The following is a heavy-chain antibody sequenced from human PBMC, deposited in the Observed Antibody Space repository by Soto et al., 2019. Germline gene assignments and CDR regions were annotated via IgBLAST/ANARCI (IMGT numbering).Heavy chain of an antibody. J-gene: IGHJ4*02. Sequence: QVQLVESGGGVVQPGRSLRLSCAASGFAFSAYGMHWVRQAPGKGLEWVAMIYYDGSNKYYADSVKGRFTISRDKSKNTLYLQMSSLRAEDTALYYCARVGGTVTSDYWGQGTLVTVSS. CDR3: ARVGGTVTSDY. CDR1: GFAFSAYG. CDR2: IYYDGSNK. D-gene: IGHD4-17*01. V-gene: IGHV3-33*01.